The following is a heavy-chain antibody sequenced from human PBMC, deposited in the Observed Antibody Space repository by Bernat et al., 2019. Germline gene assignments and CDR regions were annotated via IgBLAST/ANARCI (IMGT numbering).Heavy chain of an antibody. CDR1: GVSMSSGFYY. Sequence: QVQLQESGPGLVKPLQTLSLTCTVSGVSMSSGFYYWNWIRQPAGKGLEWIGRIPTSGSTNYNPSLKNRVTISIDTSKNQFSLKLRSVTAADTAGYYCARDDGGVVGSAYWGQGSLVTVSS. V-gene: IGHV4-61*02. CDR3: ARDDGGVVGSAY. CDR2: IPTSGST. J-gene: IGHJ4*02. D-gene: IGHD2-21*02.